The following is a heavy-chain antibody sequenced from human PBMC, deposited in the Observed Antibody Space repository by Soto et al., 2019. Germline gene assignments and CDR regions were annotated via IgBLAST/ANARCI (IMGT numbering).Heavy chain of an antibody. CDR1: GFTFSSYA. CDR2: ISGSGGST. CDR3: AKSTRNVYGGYDVFDY. V-gene: IGHV3-23*01. D-gene: IGHD5-12*01. Sequence: GGSLRLSCAASGFTFSSYAMSWVRQAPGKGLEWVSAISGSGGSTYYADSVKGRFTISRDNSKNTLYLQMNSLRAEDTAVYYCAKSTRNVYGGYDVFDYWGQGTLVTVSS. J-gene: IGHJ4*02.